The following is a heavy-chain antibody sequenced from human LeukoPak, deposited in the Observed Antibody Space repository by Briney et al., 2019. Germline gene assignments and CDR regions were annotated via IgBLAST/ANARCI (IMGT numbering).Heavy chain of an antibody. CDR2: INPNDGDT. J-gene: IGHJ4*02. D-gene: IGHD2-2*01. Sequence: AAVKVSCKASGYTFTDYYMHWVRQAPGQGFEWMGWINPNDGDTNYAQKFQGRVTMTRDTSISTAHMEVSRLRSDDTAVYYCARANFLYCSSTTCLFDYWGQGTLVTVSS. CDR1: GYTFTDYY. CDR3: ARANFLYCSSTTCLFDY. V-gene: IGHV1-2*02.